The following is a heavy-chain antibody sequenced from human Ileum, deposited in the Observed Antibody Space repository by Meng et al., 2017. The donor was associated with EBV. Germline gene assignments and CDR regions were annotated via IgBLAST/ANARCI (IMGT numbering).Heavy chain of an antibody. CDR1: GCSMSSTNW. CDR3: ARADKVRFDY. Sequence: LEEAGPGLVKPSGTMSLTCAVSGCSMSSTNWWSWVRQPPGKGLEWIGEIYHSGSTNYNPSLKSRVSISVDKSKNQFSLKLSSVTAADTAVYYCARADKVRFDYWGQGTLVTVSS. J-gene: IGHJ4*02. CDR2: IYHSGST. V-gene: IGHV4-4*02.